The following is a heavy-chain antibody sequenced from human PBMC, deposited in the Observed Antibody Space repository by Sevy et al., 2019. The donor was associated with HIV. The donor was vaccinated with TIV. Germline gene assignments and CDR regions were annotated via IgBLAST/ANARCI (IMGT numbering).Heavy chain of an antibody. Sequence: GGSLRLSCAASGFTPSTYGMHWVRQAPGKGLEWVAVIGYDGSNKYYADSVRGRFTISRDNSKNTLFLQMDSLRGEDTAVYYCARDPRMYGYYLLAYLDYWGQGTLVTVSS. V-gene: IGHV3-33*01. CDR3: ARDPRMYGYYLLAYLDY. J-gene: IGHJ4*02. D-gene: IGHD1-26*01. CDR1: GFTPSTYG. CDR2: IGYDGSNK.